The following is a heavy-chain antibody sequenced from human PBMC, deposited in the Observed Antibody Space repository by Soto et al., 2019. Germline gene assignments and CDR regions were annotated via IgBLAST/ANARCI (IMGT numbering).Heavy chain of an antibody. D-gene: IGHD2-2*01. V-gene: IGHV3-23*01. CDR2: ISGDGGRT. J-gene: IGHJ4*02. Sequence: EVQLLESGGGLVQPGGSLRLSCAASGFTFSSFAMTWVRQAPGKGLEWVSDISGDGGRTYYADSVKGRFTISRDESLTTLYLQMNSLSVEDTAVYYCAREFVFVAAATGTHFDYWGQGTPVTVSS. CDR1: GFTFSSFA. CDR3: AREFVFVAAATGTHFDY.